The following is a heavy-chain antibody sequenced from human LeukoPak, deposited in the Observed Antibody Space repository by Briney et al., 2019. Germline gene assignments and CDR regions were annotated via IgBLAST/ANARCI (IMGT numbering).Heavy chain of an antibody. CDR1: GFTFDDYG. V-gene: IGHV3-20*04. D-gene: IGHD5-12*01. CDR3: ARPYSGYNYFDY. CDR2: INWNGGST. Sequence: GGSLRLSCAASGFTFDDYGMSWVRQAPGKGLEWVSGINWNGGSTGYADSVKGRFTISRDNAKNSLYLQMNSLRAEDTAVYYCARPYSGYNYFDYWGQGTLVTVSS. J-gene: IGHJ4*02.